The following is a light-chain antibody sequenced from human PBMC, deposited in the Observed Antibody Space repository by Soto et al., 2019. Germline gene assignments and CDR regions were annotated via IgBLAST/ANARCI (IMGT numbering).Light chain of an antibody. V-gene: IGLV2-11*01. J-gene: IGLJ2*01. CDR2: DVS. Sequence: QSALTQPRSVSGSPGQSVTISCTGTSSDVGGYNYVSWYQHHPGKAPKLMIFDVSKRPSGVPDRFSGSKSGNTASLTISGLQAEDEADYCCCSYAGTYVVFGEGTKVTVL. CDR3: CSYAGTYVV. CDR1: SSDVGGYNY.